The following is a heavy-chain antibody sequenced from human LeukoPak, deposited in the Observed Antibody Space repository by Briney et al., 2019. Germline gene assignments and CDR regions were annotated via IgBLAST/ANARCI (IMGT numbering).Heavy chain of an antibody. Sequence: GASVKVSCKASGFTFTSSAMQWVRQARGQRLEWIGWIVVGSGNTNYAQKFQERVTITRDMSTSTTYMELSSLRSEDTAVYYCGADLTMVRGVPRWFDPWGQGTLVTVS. D-gene: IGHD3-10*01. J-gene: IGHJ5*02. CDR1: GFTFTSSA. V-gene: IGHV1-58*02. CDR2: IVVGSGNT. CDR3: GADLTMVRGVPRWFDP.